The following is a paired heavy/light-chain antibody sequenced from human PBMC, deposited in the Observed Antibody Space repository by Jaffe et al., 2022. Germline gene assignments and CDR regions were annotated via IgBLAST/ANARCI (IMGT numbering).Light chain of an antibody. V-gene: IGKV3-15*01. Sequence: EVVMTQSPATLSVSPGERATLSCRASQSVSNNLAWYQQKPGQAPRLLIFAASTRATGIPARFSGSGSGTEFTLTISSLQSEDFAVYYCQQYNNWPPYTFGQGTKLEIK. CDR1: QSVSNN. J-gene: IGKJ2*01. CDR3: QQYNNWPPYT. CDR2: AAS.
Heavy chain of an antibody. CDR3: ASPRPDCRGGSCSTWDHDAFDM. Sequence: DVQLVESGGGLVKPGGSLRLSCAVSGFTLSSYKMNWVRQAPGKGLEWVSSISPGSSHRYYADSVKGRFTISGDTAKNSLYLQMDSLRAEDTAVYYCASPRPDCRGGSCSTWDHDAFDMWGQGTMVTVSS. CDR2: ISPGSSHR. CDR1: GFTLSSYK. D-gene: IGHD2-15*01. J-gene: IGHJ3*02. V-gene: IGHV3-21*01.